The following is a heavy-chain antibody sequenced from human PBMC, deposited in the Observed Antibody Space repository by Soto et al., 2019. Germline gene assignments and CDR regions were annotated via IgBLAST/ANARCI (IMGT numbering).Heavy chain of an antibody. CDR3: ARKGSGSYYDDGFDY. CDR1: CGSISSYY. V-gene: IGHV4-59*01. J-gene: IGHJ4*02. D-gene: IGHD1-26*01. CDR2: IYYSGST. Sequence: SETLSLTCTVSCGSISSYYWSWIRQPPGKGLEWIGYIYYSGSTNYNPSLKSRVTISVDTSKNQFSLKLSSVTAADTAVYYCARKGSGSYYDDGFDYWGQGTLVTVSS.